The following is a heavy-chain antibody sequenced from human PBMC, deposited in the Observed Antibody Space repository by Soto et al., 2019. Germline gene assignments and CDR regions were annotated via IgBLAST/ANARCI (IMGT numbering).Heavy chain of an antibody. CDR3: ARSSPDISVPATVFDY. CDR2: IYPGDSDT. Sequence: PGESLKISCKGSGYSFTSYWIAWVRQMPGKGLEWMGIIYPGDSDTRYSPSFQGQVTISADKSISTAYLQWSSLKAADTAIYYCARSSPDISVPATVFDYWGQGTLVPVSA. V-gene: IGHV5-51*01. J-gene: IGHJ4*02. D-gene: IGHD6-19*01. CDR1: GYSFTSYW.